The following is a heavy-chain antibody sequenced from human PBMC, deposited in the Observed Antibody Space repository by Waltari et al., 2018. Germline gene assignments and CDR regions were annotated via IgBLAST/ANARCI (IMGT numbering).Heavy chain of an antibody. Sequence: QGQVVESGGGVVQPGGSLRLSCAASELNFSDYVMHWVRQAPGKGLEWVAYIGSNGKNKYYADSMKGRFTISRDNSKNTLFLQMNSLRPDDTAVYYCAKEEVTTGLDFWGQGTLVTVSS. J-gene: IGHJ4*02. CDR2: IGSNGKNK. CDR3: AKEEVTTGLDF. V-gene: IGHV3-30*02. D-gene: IGHD4-17*01. CDR1: ELNFSDYV.